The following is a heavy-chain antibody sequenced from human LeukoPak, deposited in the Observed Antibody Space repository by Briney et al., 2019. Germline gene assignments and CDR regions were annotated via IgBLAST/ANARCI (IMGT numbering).Heavy chain of an antibody. CDR2: MNPNSGRR. V-gene: IGHV1-8*01. CDR3: ARGLRSDY. D-gene: IGHD3-16*02. J-gene: IGHJ4*02. CDR1: GYTFSNYD. Sequence: PSVKVSCKASGYTFSNYDINWVRQAPGHGLEWMGWMNPNSGRRAYAQTFQGRVTMTRNSSINTAYMELTSLRSDDRAVYYCARGLRSDYWGQGTLVTVSS.